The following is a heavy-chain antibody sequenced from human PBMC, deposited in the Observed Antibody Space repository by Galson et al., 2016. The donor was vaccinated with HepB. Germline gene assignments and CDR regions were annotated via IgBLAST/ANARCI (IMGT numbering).Heavy chain of an antibody. Sequence: SLRLSCAASGFSFSSYGMHWVRQAPGKGLEWVAVIGYDGSDEKYADSVKGRFTISRDNSKKTLYLQMNSLRAEDTAVYYCAKEGSIVPPYALDIWGQGTMVTVSS. CDR2: IGYDGSDE. CDR1: GFSFSSYG. D-gene: IGHD1-26*01. V-gene: IGHV3-33*06. J-gene: IGHJ3*02. CDR3: AKEGSIVPPYALDI.